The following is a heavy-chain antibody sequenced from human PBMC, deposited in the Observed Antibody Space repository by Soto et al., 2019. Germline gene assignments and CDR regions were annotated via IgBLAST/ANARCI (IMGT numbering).Heavy chain of an antibody. CDR3: ARAVFSGSYYASDNPFDY. Sequence: QVQLQESGPGLVKPSETLSLTCTVSGGSVSSGSYYWSWIRQPPGKGLEWIGYIYYSGSTNYNPSLKSRFTISVDTSTNQFSLKLSSVTAADTAVYYCARAVFSGSYYASDNPFDYWGQGTLVTVSS. CDR2: IYYSGST. V-gene: IGHV4-61*01. J-gene: IGHJ4*02. CDR1: GGSVSSGSYY. D-gene: IGHD1-26*01.